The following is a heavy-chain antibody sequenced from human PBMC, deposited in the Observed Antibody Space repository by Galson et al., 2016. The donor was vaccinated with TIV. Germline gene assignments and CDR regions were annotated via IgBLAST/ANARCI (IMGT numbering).Heavy chain of an antibody. CDR1: GFTFSNYV. CDR2: INSDGSAT. V-gene: IGHV3-74*01. D-gene: IGHD3-10*01. Sequence: SLRLSCAASGFTFSNYVMYWVRQAPGKGLVWVSRINSDGSATTYADSVKDRFTISRDNAKNTLSLQMHSLTDEDTAVYFCARSHYGPDYWGRGSLVTVSS. CDR3: ARSHYGPDY. J-gene: IGHJ4*02.